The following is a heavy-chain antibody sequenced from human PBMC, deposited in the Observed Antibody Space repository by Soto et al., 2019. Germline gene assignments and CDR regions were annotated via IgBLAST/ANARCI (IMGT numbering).Heavy chain of an antibody. CDR3: ARDWAIIAVAGTSLPSEDY. D-gene: IGHD6-19*01. CDR2: ISDYSGNT. J-gene: IGHJ4*02. Sequence: ASVKVPCYASGYTFTSNDISWVRQAPGQGGEWMGCISDYSGNTNNAQKLQGRVTMPTDTPTSTDYMEQRSLRYDDTAVYYWARDWAIIAVAGTSLPSEDYWGQGNLVTVSS. CDR1: GYTFTSND. V-gene: IGHV1-18*04.